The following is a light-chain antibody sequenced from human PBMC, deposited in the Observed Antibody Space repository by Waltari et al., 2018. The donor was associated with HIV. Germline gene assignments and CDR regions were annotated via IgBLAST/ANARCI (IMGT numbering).Light chain of an antibody. Sequence: QSALTQPPSASGSPGQSVTISCTGTSIDVGTDNYIAWSHQHPGKAPKLLIYEVIKRPSGVPDRFSGSKSGNTASLTVSGLQAEDEADYYCSSYSNSKNLLFGGGTKLTVL. CDR3: SSYSNSKNLL. CDR1: SIDVGTDNY. J-gene: IGLJ2*01. V-gene: IGLV2-8*01. CDR2: EVI.